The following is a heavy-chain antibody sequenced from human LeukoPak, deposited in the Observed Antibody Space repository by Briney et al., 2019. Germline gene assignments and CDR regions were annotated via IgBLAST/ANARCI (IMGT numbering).Heavy chain of an antibody. CDR3: AKLYFGDSAEYFHH. CDR1: GFTFTTFT. Sequence: GGSLRLSCAASGFTFTTFTMNWVRQAPGKGLEWVSAINRGGGGTYYADFVKGRFTISRDNSKNTLYLQMNSLRAEDTAVYYCAKLYFGDSAEYFHHWGQGTLVTVSS. J-gene: IGHJ1*01. D-gene: IGHD4-17*01. V-gene: IGHV3-23*01. CDR2: INRGGGGT.